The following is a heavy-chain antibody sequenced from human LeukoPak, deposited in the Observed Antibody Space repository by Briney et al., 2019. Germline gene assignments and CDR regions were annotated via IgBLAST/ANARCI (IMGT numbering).Heavy chain of an antibody. CDR3: ARVKSGDDILTGYYTSQYNWFDP. J-gene: IGHJ5*02. Sequence: VASVKVSCKASGGTFSSYTISWVRQAPGQGLEWMGGIIPIFGTANYAQKFQGRVTITADESTSTAYMELSSLRSEDTAVYYCARVKSGDDILTGYYTSQYNWFDPWGQGTLVTVSS. V-gene: IGHV1-69*01. CDR1: GGTFSSYT. D-gene: IGHD3-9*01. CDR2: IIPIFGTA.